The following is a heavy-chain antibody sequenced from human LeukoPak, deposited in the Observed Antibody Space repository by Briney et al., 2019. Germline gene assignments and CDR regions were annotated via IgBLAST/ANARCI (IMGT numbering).Heavy chain of an antibody. J-gene: IGHJ4*02. Sequence: GGSLRLSCVASGFRFDDYGMSWVRQAPGKGLEWVSGINWNGGSTGYADSVKGRFTISRDNAKNSLYLRMNSLRAEDTALYYCASSPSITMAEDYWGQGTLVTVSS. CDR2: INWNGGST. V-gene: IGHV3-20*04. CDR3: ASSPSITMAEDY. D-gene: IGHD3-10*01. CDR1: GFRFDDYG.